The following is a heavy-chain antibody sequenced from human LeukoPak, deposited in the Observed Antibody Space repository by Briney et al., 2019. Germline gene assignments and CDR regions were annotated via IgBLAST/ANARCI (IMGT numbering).Heavy chain of an antibody. CDR1: GFTFSSYA. CDR2: ISYDGSNK. J-gene: IGHJ4*02. V-gene: IGHV3-30*04. CDR3: ARGDKSAATYFDS. Sequence: GGSLRLSCAASGFTFSSYAMHWVRQAPGKGLEWVAVISYDGSNKYYADSVKGRFTISRDNSKNTLYLQMNSLRAEDTAVYYCARGDKSAATYFDSWGQGTLVTVTS. D-gene: IGHD6-13*01.